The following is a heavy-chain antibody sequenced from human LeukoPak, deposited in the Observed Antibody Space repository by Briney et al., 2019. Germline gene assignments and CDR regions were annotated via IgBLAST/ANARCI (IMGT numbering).Heavy chain of an antibody. D-gene: IGHD6-19*01. CDR3: ARDPTYSSGWYEDYFDY. Sequence: GGSLRLSCAASGFTFSNYWMHWVRQAPGKGLVWVSRINNDGTSTSYADSLKGRLSISRDNAKNTVYLQVNNLGADDTAVYYCARDPTYSSGWYEDYFDYWGQGTLVIVSS. J-gene: IGHJ4*02. CDR1: GFTFSNYW. V-gene: IGHV3-74*01. CDR2: INNDGTST.